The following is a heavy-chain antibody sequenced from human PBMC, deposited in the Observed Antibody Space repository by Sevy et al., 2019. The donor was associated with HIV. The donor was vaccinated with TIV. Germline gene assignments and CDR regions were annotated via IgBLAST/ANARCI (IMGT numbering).Heavy chain of an antibody. D-gene: IGHD3-10*01. CDR1: GFTFSSYA. Sequence: GGCLRLSCAASGFTFSSYAMHWVRQAPGKGLEWVAVISYDGSNKYYADSVKGRFTISRDNSKNTLYLQMNSLRVEDTAVYYCARSLALIWFGEDGYWGQGTLVTVSS. J-gene: IGHJ4*02. CDR3: ARSLALIWFGEDGY. CDR2: ISYDGSNK. V-gene: IGHV3-30-3*01.